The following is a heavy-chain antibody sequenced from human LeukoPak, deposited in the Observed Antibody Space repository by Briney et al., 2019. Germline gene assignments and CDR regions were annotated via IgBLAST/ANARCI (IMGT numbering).Heavy chain of an antibody. CDR2: INHSGST. CDR1: GGSFSGYY. CDR3: ARRQLMVRAFDY. J-gene: IGHJ4*02. D-gene: IGHD3-10*01. V-gene: IGHV4-34*01. Sequence: SETLSLTCAVYGGSFSGYYWSWIRQPPGKGLEWIGEINHSGSTNYNPSLKSRVTISVDTSKNQFSLKLSSVTAADTAVYYRARRQLMVRAFDYWGQGTLVTVSS.